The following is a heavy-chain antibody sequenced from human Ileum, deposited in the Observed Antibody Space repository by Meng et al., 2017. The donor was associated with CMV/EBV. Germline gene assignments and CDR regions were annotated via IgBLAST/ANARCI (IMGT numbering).Heavy chain of an antibody. CDR3: AKGGATKDLDY. J-gene: IGHJ4*02. CDR2: IRHDSNDK. CDR1: GFTFGNYA. D-gene: IGHD1-26*01. Sequence: GESLKISCTGSGFTFGNYAMHWVRQAPGKGLEWVAYIRHDSNDKYYGDSVKGRFTISRDNSKKMVYLQMNSLRLEDTAIYYCAKGGATKDLDYWGQGTRVTCSS. V-gene: IGHV3-30*02.